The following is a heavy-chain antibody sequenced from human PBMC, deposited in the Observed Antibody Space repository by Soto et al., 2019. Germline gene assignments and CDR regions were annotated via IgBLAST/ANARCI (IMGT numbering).Heavy chain of an antibody. CDR1: GDSFSSYA. Sequence: QVQLVQSGAEMKKPGSSVKVYCKVSGDSFSSYAISWVRQAPGEGLEWVGGIIPIFETANYAQNFQGRVTITAVESTTTAYLEVTRLRPQDTAVFYCAASDSSSWQHDYCGQGTLITVSS. D-gene: IGHD6-13*01. V-gene: IGHV1-69*01. CDR3: AASDSSSWQHDY. J-gene: IGHJ4*02. CDR2: IIPIFETA.